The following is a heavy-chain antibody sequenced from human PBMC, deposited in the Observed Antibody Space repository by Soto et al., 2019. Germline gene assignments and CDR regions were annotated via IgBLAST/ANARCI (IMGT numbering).Heavy chain of an antibody. CDR2: IYYSGST. CDR3: ARQGYSSSSRWFDP. CDR1: GGSISSYY. J-gene: IGHJ5*02. D-gene: IGHD6-13*01. V-gene: IGHV4-59*08. Sequence: SETLSLTCTVSGGSISSYYWTWIRQPPGKGLEWIGSIYYSGSTNYNPSLKSRVTISVDTSKNQFSLRLSSVTAADTAVYFCARQGYSSSSRWFDPWGQGTLVTVSS.